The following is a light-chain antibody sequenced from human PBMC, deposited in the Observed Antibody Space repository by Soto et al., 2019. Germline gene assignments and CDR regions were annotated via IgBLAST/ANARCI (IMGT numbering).Light chain of an antibody. CDR3: QQYGSSPYT. J-gene: IGKJ2*01. V-gene: IGKV3-20*01. Sequence: EIVLTQSPGTLSLSPGERATLSCRASQSVSSSYLAWYQQKPGQAPRLLIYGASSRATGIPDRFSGSGSGTDFTLTISRLEPEDLAVYYCQQYGSSPYTFGQGTQRESK. CDR2: GAS. CDR1: QSVSSSY.